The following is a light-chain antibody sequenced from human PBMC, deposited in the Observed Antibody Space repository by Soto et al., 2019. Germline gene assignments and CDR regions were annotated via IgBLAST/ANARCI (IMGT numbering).Light chain of an antibody. CDR1: FSDVGGYDY. Sequence: QSALTQPASVSGSPGQSIAISCTGTFSDVGGYDYVSWYQQHPDKAPKLMIYEVTKRPSGVSNRFSGSKSGNTASLTISGLQHEDAADYYCSSHTSGSTRVFGSGTKLTVL. CDR3: SSHTSGSTRV. J-gene: IGLJ1*01. CDR2: EVT. V-gene: IGLV2-14*01.